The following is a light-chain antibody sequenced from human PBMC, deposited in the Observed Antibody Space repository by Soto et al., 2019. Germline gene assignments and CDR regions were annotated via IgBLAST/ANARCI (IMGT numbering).Light chain of an antibody. V-gene: IGLV2-14*01. CDR1: SSDVGGYNY. CDR2: DDS. CDR3: SSYTSSSTLFYV. J-gene: IGLJ1*01. Sequence: QSVLAQPAPVSGSPGQSITISCTGTSSDVGGYNYVSWYQQHPGKAPKLMIYDDSNRPSGVSNRFSGSKSGNTASLTISGLQAEDEADYYCSSYTSSSTLFYVFGTGTKVTVL.